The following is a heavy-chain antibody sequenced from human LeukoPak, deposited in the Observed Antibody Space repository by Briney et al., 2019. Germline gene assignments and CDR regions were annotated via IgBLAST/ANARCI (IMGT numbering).Heavy chain of an antibody. J-gene: IGHJ4*02. D-gene: IGHD6-13*01. V-gene: IGHV3-48*01. CDR1: EFTFSSYS. CDR3: ARGAAFGTSRFDY. Sequence: GGSLRLSCAASEFTFSSYSMNWVRQAPGKGLEWVSYISSSSGAIYYADSVKGRFTISRDNAQNSLYLQMNSLRGEDTAVYYCARGAAFGTSRFDYWGQGTLVTVSS. CDR2: ISSSSGAI.